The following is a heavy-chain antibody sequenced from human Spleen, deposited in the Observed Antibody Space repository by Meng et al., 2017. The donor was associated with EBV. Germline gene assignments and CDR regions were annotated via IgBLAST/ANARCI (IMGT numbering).Heavy chain of an antibody. V-gene: IGHV1-18*01. CDR3: AREDRRGHFDS. CDR2: ISAYNGNK. D-gene: IGHD3-10*01. CDR1: GGTFSTYS. Sequence: QVQLVQSGAEVKKPGSSVKVSCKASGGTFSTYSISWVRQAPGQGLEWIGWISAYNGNKNYAQKLQGRVTMTTDTSTNMAYMFLSSLRSDDTAIYYCAREDRRGHFDSWGQGTLVTVAS. J-gene: IGHJ4*02.